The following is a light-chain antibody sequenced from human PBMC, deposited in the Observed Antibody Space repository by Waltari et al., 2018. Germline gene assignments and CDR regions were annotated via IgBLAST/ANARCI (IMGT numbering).Light chain of an antibody. V-gene: IGLV1-40*01. J-gene: IGLJ2*01. CDR2: GNS. CDR3: QSYDSSLSVV. CDR1: SPTIGAGYD. Sequence: QSVLTQPPSVSGAPGQRVTISCTGSSPTIGAGYDVHWYQQLPGTAPKRLIYGNSNRPSGVPDRFSGSKSGTSASLAITGLQAEDEADYYCQSYDSSLSVVFGGGTKLTVL.